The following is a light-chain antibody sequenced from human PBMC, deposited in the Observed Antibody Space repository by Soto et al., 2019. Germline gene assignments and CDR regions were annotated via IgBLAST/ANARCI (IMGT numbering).Light chain of an antibody. CDR1: RSNIGNYY. CDR3: GAWDDSINVYL. Sequence: SVLTQPPSVSAAPGQRVTISCSGGRSNIGNYYVSWYHQLPGTAPNVLIFDNDKRPSGIPDRFSGSKSGTSATLAITGIQTGDGGEYSCGAWDDSINVYLFGGGTKVTVL. V-gene: IGLV1-51*01. CDR2: DND. J-gene: IGLJ1*01.